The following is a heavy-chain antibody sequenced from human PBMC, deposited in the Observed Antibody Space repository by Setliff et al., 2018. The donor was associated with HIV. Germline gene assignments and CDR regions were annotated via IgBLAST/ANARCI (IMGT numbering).Heavy chain of an antibody. J-gene: IGHJ6*03. Sequence: ASVKVSCKASGYTSSSYDINWVRQATGQGLEWMGWMNPDSGNTGSAQNFQGRLTITWNTSISTAYMELGSLGFDDTAVYFCARTRSGGSSVYYYYYMDVWGQGTAVTVSS. V-gene: IGHV1-8*01. CDR2: MNPDSGNT. CDR3: ARTRSGGSSVYYYYYMDV. CDR1: GYTSSSYD. D-gene: IGHD2-15*01.